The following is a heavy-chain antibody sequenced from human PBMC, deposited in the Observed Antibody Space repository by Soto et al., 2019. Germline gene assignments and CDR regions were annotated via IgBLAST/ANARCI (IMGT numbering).Heavy chain of an antibody. Sequence: GGSLRLSCAASGFTFSSYGMHWVRQAPGKGLEWVAVISYDGSNKYYADSVKGRFTISRDNSKNTLYLQMNSLRAEDTAVYYCQGSGSYYGGALYFDYWGQGTLVTVSS. CDR2: ISYDGSNK. CDR3: QGSGSYYGGALYFDY. V-gene: IGHV3-30*03. J-gene: IGHJ4*02. CDR1: GFTFSSYG. D-gene: IGHD3-10*01.